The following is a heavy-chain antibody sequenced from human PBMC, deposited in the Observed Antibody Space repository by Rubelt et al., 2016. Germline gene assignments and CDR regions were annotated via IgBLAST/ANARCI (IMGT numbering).Heavy chain of an antibody. CDR1: YR. Sequence: YRMHWVRQAPGKGLEWLAFIWSDGSKKYYTDSVKGRFTISRDNSRSTLYLQLSSLRAEDTAVYYCARLRGFTMVRGVFDFWGQGTLVTVSS. CDR2: IWSDGSKK. V-gene: IGHV3-33*01. CDR3: ARLRGFTMVRGVFDF. J-gene: IGHJ4*02. D-gene: IGHD3-10*01.